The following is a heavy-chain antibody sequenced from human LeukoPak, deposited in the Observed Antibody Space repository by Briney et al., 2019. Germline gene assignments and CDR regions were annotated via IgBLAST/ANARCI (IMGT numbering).Heavy chain of an antibody. CDR3: ARAEGAYFFDY. D-gene: IGHD3-16*01. Sequence: SGTLSLTCAVSGGSISSYYWSWIRQPPGKGLEWIGYIYYSGSTNYNPSLMSRVTMSVDTSENQFSLKLSSVTAADTAVYYCARAEGAYFFDYWGQGTLVTVSS. CDR1: GGSISSYY. J-gene: IGHJ4*02. CDR2: IYYSGST. V-gene: IGHV4-59*01.